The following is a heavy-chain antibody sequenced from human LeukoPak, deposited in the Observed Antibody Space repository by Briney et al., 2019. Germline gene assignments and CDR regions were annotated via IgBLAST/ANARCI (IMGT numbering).Heavy chain of an antibody. J-gene: IGHJ4*02. CDR2: ISSSSSYI. CDR3: ARGHRLRYSFDY. CDR1: GFTFSNAW. D-gene: IGHD5-18*01. V-gene: IGHV3-21*01. Sequence: GGSLRLSCVVSGFTFSNAWMNWVRQAPGKGLEWVSSISSSSSYIYYADSVKGRFTISRDNAKNSLYLQMNSLRAEDTAVYYCARGHRLRYSFDYWGQGTLVTVSS.